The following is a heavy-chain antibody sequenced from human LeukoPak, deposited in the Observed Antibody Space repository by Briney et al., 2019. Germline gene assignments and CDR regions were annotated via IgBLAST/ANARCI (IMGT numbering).Heavy chain of an antibody. D-gene: IGHD2-2*01. CDR3: ARRYVPGYMDV. CDR2: INHSGST. Sequence: SETLSLTCAVYGGSFSGYYWSWIRQPPGKGLEWIGEINHSGSTNYNPSLKSRVTISVDTSKNQFSLKLSSVTAADTAVYYCARRYVPGYMDVWGKGTTVTISS. J-gene: IGHJ6*03. CDR1: GGSFSGYY. V-gene: IGHV4-34*01.